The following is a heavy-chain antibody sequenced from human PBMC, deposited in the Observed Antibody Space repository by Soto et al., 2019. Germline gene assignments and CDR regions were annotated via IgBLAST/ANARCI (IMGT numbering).Heavy chain of an antibody. CDR1: GYTFTSYA. D-gene: IGHD1-26*01. CDR2: ITAGNGNT. V-gene: IGHV1-3*01. J-gene: IGHJ6*02. Sequence: QVQLVQSGAEVKKPGASVKVSCKASGYTFTSYAIHWVRQAPGQRLEWMGWITAGNGNTKYSQKFQGRVTITRDTSASTAYMELSSLRSEDTAVYYCARGGGSAAYYGMDVWGQGTTVTVSS. CDR3: ARGGGSAAYYGMDV.